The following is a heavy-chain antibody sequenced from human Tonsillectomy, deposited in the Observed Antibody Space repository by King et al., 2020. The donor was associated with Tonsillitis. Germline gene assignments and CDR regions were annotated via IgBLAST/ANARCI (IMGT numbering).Heavy chain of an antibody. CDR3: ARAGTDFDTFDV. Sequence: QLVQSGAEVKKPGASVKVSCKASGYTFSRYGISWVRRAPGQGLEWMGWIGGYSGDTNYAQKFQGRVTMIRDTSTSTAYMALRSLRFNDTAVYYCARAGTDFDTFDVWGQGTMVTVSS. V-gene: IGHV1-18*01. J-gene: IGHJ3*01. CDR1: GYTFSRYG. CDR2: IGGYSGDT. D-gene: IGHD1-14*01.